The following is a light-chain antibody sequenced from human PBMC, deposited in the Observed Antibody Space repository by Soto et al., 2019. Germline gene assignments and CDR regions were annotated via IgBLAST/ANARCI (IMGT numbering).Light chain of an antibody. J-gene: IGLJ1*01. CDR2: DVT. CDR3: CSYAGSYSFV. Sequence: QSVLTQPRSVSGSPGQSVTISCTGTSSGVGGYNHVSWYRQYPGKAPKLVLYDVTKRPSGVPDRFSGSKSGNTASLTISGLQAEDEADYSCCSYAGSYSFVFGTGTKVTVL. CDR1: SSGVGGYNH. V-gene: IGLV2-11*01.